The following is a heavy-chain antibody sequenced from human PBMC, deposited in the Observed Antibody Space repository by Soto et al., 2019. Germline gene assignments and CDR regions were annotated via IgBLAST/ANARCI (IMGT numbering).Heavy chain of an antibody. CDR2: IIPMFPTT. V-gene: IGHV1-69*06. J-gene: IGHJ1*01. Sequence: QVHLVQSGPEVKRPGSSVKVSCKASGDTFGRNAIHWVRQAPGQGLEWMGGIIPMFPTTNYAQKFKGRLTSYAVNFKGTAYIEMNRLGSEDTAVNYCTKDGYSSDYGFWGQGTLVTVSS. CDR3: TKDGYSSDYGF. D-gene: IGHD3-22*01. CDR1: GDTFGRNA.